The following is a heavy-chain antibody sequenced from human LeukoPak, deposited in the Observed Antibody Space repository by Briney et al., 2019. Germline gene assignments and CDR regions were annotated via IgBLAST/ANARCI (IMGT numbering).Heavy chain of an antibody. CDR1: GYTFTSYG. V-gene: IGHV1-18*01. CDR2: ISAYNGNT. J-gene: IGHJ6*02. Sequence: ASVKVSCKASGYTFTSYGISWVRQAPGQGLEWMGWISAYNGNTNYAQKLQGRVTMPTDTSTSTAYMELRSLRSDDTAVYYCARPTLRYFDWFPGYYGMDVWGQGTTVTVSS. D-gene: IGHD3-9*01. CDR3: ARPTLRYFDWFPGYYGMDV.